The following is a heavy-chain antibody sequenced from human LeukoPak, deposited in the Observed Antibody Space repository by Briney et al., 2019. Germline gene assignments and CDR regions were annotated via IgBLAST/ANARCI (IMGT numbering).Heavy chain of an antibody. V-gene: IGHV3-30*03. CDR2: ISYDGSNK. CDR3: ARDRGQQLLGY. Sequence: PGRSLRLSCAASGFTFSSYGMHWVRQAPGKGLEWVAVISYDGSNKYYADSVKGRFTISRDNSKNTLYLQMNSLRAEDTAVYYCARDRGQQLLGYWGQGTLVTVSS. D-gene: IGHD6-13*01. J-gene: IGHJ4*02. CDR1: GFTFSSYG.